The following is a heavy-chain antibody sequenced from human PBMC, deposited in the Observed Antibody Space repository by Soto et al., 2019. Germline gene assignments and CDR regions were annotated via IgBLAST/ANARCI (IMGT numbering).Heavy chain of an antibody. CDR3: ARDQLRFLEWYPPGDQLYNWFDP. D-gene: IGHD3-3*01. CDR1: GFTFSSYA. CDR2: ISGSGGST. Sequence: GGSLRLSCAASGFTFSSYAMSWVRQAPGKGLEWVSAISGSGGSTYYADSVKGRFTISRDNSKNTLYLQMNSLRAEDTAVYYCARDQLRFLEWYPPGDQLYNWFDPWGQGTLVTVSS. V-gene: IGHV3-23*01. J-gene: IGHJ5*02.